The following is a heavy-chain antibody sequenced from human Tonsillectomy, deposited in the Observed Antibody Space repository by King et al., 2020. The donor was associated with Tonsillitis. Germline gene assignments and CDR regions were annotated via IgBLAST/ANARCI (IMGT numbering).Heavy chain of an antibody. CDR3: TRGDLSYYYDRSGYFLDAFYI. CDR1: GFTFGDYA. Sequence: VQLVESGGGLVQPGRSLRLSCTASGFTFGDYAMSWFRQAPGKGLEWVGFIRSKAYGGTTEYAASVKGRFTISRDDSKSIAYLQMNSLKTEDTAVYYCTRGDLSYYYDRSGYFLDAFYIWGQGAMVTVSS. CDR2: IRSKAYGGTT. D-gene: IGHD3-22*01. V-gene: IGHV3-49*03. J-gene: IGHJ3*02.